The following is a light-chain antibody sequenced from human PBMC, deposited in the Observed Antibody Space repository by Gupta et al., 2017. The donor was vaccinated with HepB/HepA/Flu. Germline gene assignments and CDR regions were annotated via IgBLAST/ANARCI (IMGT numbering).Light chain of an antibody. V-gene: IGLV3-25*03. CDR3: QSADSSGLYWV. Sequence: SYELTQPPSVSVSPGQTARITCSGDSLPKEYAYWYQQKPGQAPVLLTYKDSERATGVPERFSASSSGKTITLTISGVRVEDEADYYCQSADSSGLYWVFGAGTKVTVL. CDR1: SLPKEY. CDR2: KDS. J-gene: IGLJ1*01.